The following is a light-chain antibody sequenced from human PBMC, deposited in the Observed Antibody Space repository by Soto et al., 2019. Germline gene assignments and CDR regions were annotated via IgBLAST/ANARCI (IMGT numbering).Light chain of an antibody. CDR1: QSITNY. CDR3: QQRSNWPQIT. CDR2: DVS. J-gene: IGKJ5*01. Sequence: EIGLPQYPDTLSLSPGEGATLSCRARQSITNYLAWYQQKPGQAPRLLIYDVSNRATGIPARFSGSGSGTDFTLTIGSLEPEDFAVYYCQQRSNWPQITFGQGTRLEIK. V-gene: IGKV3-11*01.